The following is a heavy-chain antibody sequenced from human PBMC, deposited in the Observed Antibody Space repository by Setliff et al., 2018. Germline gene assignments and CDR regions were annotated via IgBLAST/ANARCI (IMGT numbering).Heavy chain of an antibody. CDR3: ARWNGSGYFYY. CDR1: GDTFSNYS. CDR2: IIPLLETE. V-gene: IGHV1-69*13. D-gene: IGHD3-3*01. Sequence: SVKVSCKASGDTFSNYSLIWVRQAPGQGLEWMGGIIPLLETENYAQNFQGRVTITADESKSTGYMELRSLRSDDTAVYYCARWNGSGYFYYWGQGTWVTVSS. J-gene: IGHJ4*02.